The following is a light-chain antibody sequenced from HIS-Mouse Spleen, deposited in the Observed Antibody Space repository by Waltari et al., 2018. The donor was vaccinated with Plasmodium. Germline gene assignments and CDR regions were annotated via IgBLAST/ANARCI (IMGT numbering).Light chain of an antibody. J-gene: IGKJ3*01. Sequence: EIVLTQSPPTLCVSPGERATLPCRASQSVSSNFSWYQQKPGQAPRLRIYGASTRATGIPARFSGSGSGTEFTLTISSLQSEDFAVYYCQQYNNWSFTFGPGTKVDIK. CDR1: QSVSSN. CDR3: QQYNNWSFT. V-gene: IGKV3-15*01. CDR2: GAS.